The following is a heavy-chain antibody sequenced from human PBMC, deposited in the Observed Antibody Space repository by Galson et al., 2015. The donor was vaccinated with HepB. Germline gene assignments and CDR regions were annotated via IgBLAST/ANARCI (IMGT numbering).Heavy chain of an antibody. CDR1: GGSFSGYY. V-gene: IGHV4-34*01. D-gene: IGHD3-3*01. J-gene: IGHJ6*02. CDR3: ARFKRDTIFGFYYYYGMDV. Sequence: ETLSLTCAVYGGSFSGYYWSWIRRPPGKGLEWIGEINHSGSTNYNPSLKSRVTISVDTSKNQFSLKLSSVTAADTAVYYCARFKRDTIFGFYYYYGMDVWSQGTTVTVSS. CDR2: INHSGST.